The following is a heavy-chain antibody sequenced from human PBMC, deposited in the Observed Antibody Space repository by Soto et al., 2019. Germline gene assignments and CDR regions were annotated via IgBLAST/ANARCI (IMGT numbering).Heavy chain of an antibody. CDR1: GFTISSHA. V-gene: IGHV3-23*01. CDR2: ITGSGGST. Sequence: GSLRVSCAVSGFTISSHAMSWFRQAPGKGLECVSSITGSGGSTYYADSVKGRFTISRDKSKNTLYLQMNSLRAEDTAVYYCAKDLQFSGWLSAQTFDYWGQGTQVTVSS. D-gene: IGHD6-19*01. CDR3: AKDLQFSGWLSAQTFDY. J-gene: IGHJ4*02.